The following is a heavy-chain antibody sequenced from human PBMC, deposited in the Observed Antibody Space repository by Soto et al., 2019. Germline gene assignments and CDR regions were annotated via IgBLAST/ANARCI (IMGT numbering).Heavy chain of an antibody. CDR1: GYDFNTNW. J-gene: IGHJ4*02. Sequence: PGESLKISCRGSGYDFNTNWFGWVRQLPGRGLEWVGIMYPGDSDTRYNPSLQGHVTLSVDVTVSTAFLQWRSLETSDTGMYFCARLPRDCNKTICYYADHWGQGTQVTVSS. CDR2: MYPGDSDT. D-gene: IGHD3-10*01. V-gene: IGHV5-51*01. CDR3: ARLPRDCNKTICYYADH.